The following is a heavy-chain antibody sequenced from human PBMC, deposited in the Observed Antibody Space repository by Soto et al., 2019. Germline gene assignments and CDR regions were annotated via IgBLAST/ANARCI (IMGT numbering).Heavy chain of an antibody. CDR1: GGTFSSYT. J-gene: IGHJ4*02. D-gene: IGHD1-26*01. V-gene: IGHV1-69*02. Sequence: QVQLVQSGAEVKKPGSSVKVSCKASGGTFSSYTISWVRQAPGQGLEWMGRIIPILGIANYAQKFQGRVTITADKSTSTAYMELSSLGSEDTAVYYCAVKGGVGATDPTFDYWGQGTLVTVSS. CDR2: IIPILGIA. CDR3: AVKGGVGATDPTFDY.